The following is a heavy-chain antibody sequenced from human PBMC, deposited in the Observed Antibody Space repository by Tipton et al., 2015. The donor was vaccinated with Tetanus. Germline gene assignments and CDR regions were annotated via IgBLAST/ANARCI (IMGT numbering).Heavy chain of an antibody. D-gene: IGHD3-10*01. J-gene: IGHJ5*02. V-gene: IGHV4-30-4*01. CDR2: INYSGSS. CDR3: ARHLYGYWFDP. CDR1: GGSFTSDNSY. Sequence: LRLSCTVSGGSFTSDNSYWSWIRKPPGKGLEWIGYINYSGSSYYSPPLKSRVIIAVDTAQNLFSLRLSSVTADDTAVYYCARHLYGYWFDPWGQGAQVTVSS.